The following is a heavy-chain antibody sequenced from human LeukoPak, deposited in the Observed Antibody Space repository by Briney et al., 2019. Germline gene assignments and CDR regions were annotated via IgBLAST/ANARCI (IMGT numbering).Heavy chain of an antibody. CDR2: ISWNSGSI. CDR1: GFTFYDYA. D-gene: IGHD6-6*01. Sequence: GGSLRLSCAASGFTFYDYAMHWVREAPGKGMEWVSGISWNSGSIGYADSVKGRFTISRDNAKNSLYLQMNSLRAEDTALYYCAKDPSYSSSSHFDYWGQGTLVTVSS. J-gene: IGHJ4*02. CDR3: AKDPSYSSSSHFDY. V-gene: IGHV3-9*01.